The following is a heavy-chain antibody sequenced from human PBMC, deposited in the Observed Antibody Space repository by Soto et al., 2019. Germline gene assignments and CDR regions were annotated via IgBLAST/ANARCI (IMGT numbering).Heavy chain of an antibody. V-gene: IGHV3-21*04. D-gene: IGHD3-10*01. Sequence: GGSLRLSCEVSGFTFTNFGINWVRQAPGKGLEWVSSVSKSDYTYYSESVKGRFTISRDNAKNSVSLQMNNLRAEDTAVYYCAREDSIIIPAVADVWGQGTQVTVSS. CDR3: AREDSIIIPAVADV. J-gene: IGHJ4*02. CDR1: GFTFTNFG. CDR2: VSKSDYT.